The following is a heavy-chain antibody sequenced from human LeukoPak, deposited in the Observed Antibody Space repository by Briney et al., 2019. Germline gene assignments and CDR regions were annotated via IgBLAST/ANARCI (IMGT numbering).Heavy chain of an antibody. V-gene: IGHV5-51*01. CDR2: IYPGDSDT. CDR1: GYNFTSYW. D-gene: IGHD4-23*01. J-gene: IGHJ3*02. CDR3: ARPMLGGNPDAFDI. Sequence: GESLKISCKGSGYNFTSYWIGWVRQMHGKGLEWMGIIYPGDSDTRYSPSFQGQVTFSADKSISTAYLQWSSLKASDTAMYYCARPMLGGNPDAFDIWGQGTMVIVSS.